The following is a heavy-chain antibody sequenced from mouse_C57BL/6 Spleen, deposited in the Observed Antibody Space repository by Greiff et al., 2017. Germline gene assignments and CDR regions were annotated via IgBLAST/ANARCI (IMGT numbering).Heavy chain of an antibody. CDR2: IDPSDSYT. V-gene: IGHV1-59*01. D-gene: IGHD1-1*01. Sequence: VQLQQPGAELVRPGTSVKLSCKASGYTFTSYWMHWVKQRPGQGLEWIGVIDPSDSYTNYNQKLKGKATLTVDTSSSTAYMQLSSLTSEDSAVYYCARKGVYYYGSGFDYWGQGTTLTVSS. J-gene: IGHJ2*01. CDR1: GYTFTSYW. CDR3: ARKGVYYYGSGFDY.